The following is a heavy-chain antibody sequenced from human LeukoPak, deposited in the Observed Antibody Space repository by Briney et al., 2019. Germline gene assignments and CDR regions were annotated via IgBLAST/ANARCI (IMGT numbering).Heavy chain of an antibody. D-gene: IGHD6-6*01. J-gene: IGHJ3*02. CDR3: ARDVSSIAFDI. V-gene: IGHV1-2*02. CDR2: IIPNSGGT. CDR1: GYXFTAYY. Sequence: ASVKVSCMASGYXFTAYYIHWVRQAPGQGLEWMGWIIPNSGGTNYAQKFQGRNTMTRDTSISTAYMELTRLYSDDTAVYYCARDVSSIAFDIWGQGTMVTVSS.